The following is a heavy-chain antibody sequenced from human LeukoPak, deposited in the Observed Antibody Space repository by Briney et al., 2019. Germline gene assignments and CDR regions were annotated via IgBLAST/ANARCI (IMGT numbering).Heavy chain of an antibody. V-gene: IGHV3-30*18. CDR2: ISYDATNK. Sequence: GGSLRLSCAASGFTFSNYGIHWVRQAPGKGQEWVAVISYDATNKYYTDSVKGRFTISRDNSKNTLYLQMNSLRAEDTAVYYCAKDQDVAAAGTWGSIDYWGQGTLVTVSS. J-gene: IGHJ4*02. D-gene: IGHD6-13*01. CDR1: GFTFSNYG. CDR3: AKDQDVAAAGTWGSIDY.